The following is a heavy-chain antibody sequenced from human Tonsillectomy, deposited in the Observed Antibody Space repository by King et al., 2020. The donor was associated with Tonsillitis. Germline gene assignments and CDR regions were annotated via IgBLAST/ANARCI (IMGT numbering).Heavy chain of an antibody. V-gene: IGHV3-7*01. CDR1: GFTFSSYW. Sequence: VQLVESGGGLVQPGGSLRLSCAASGFTFSSYWMSWVRQAPGKGLEWVANINQDGSEKYYVDSVKGRFTISRDNAKNSRYLQMNSLRAEDTAVYYCARDEWVVVQRLYYYYGMDVWGQGTTVTVSS. J-gene: IGHJ6*02. CDR2: INQDGSEK. CDR3: ARDEWVVVQRLYYYYGMDV. D-gene: IGHD2-2*01.